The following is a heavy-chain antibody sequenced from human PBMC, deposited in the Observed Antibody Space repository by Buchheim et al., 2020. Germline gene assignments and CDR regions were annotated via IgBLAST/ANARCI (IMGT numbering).Heavy chain of an antibody. Sequence: EVQLFESGGGLVQPGESLRPSCAASGFTFSSYAMSWVRQAPGSGLEWVSVISGGGDITYDADSVKGRFTISRDNSKNSLYLQMNSLRVEDTAVYYCATGYSSGWSRGYNYWGQGTL. CDR2: ISGGGDIT. D-gene: IGHD6-19*01. CDR3: ATGYSSGWSRGYNY. J-gene: IGHJ4*02. V-gene: IGHV3-23*01. CDR1: GFTFSSYA.